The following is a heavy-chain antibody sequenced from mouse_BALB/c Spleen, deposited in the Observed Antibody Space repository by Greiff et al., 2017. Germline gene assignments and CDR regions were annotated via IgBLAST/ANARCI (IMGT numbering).Heavy chain of an antibody. CDR2: ISTYYGDA. Sequence: VQLQESGAELVRPGVSVKISCKGSGYTFTDYAMHWVKQSHAKCLEWIGVISTYYGDASYNQKFKGKATMTVDKSSSTAYMELARLTSEDSAIYYCARFPAYYGNFFAYWGQGTLVTVSA. CDR1: GYTFTDYA. CDR3: ARFPAYYGNFFAY. J-gene: IGHJ3*01. V-gene: IGHV1S137*01. D-gene: IGHD2-10*01.